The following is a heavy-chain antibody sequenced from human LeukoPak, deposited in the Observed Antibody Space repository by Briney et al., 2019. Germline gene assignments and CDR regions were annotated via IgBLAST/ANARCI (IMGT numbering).Heavy chain of an antibody. V-gene: IGHV3-23*01. CDR1: GFTFSSYA. D-gene: IGHD5-12*01. J-gene: IGHJ4*02. CDR3: AKDQAWLRFDY. Sequence: PGGSLRLSCAASGFTFSSYAMTWVRQAPGKGLEWVSVIIASGSSTYYADSAKGRFTISRDNSKNTLYLQMNSLRAEDTAVYYCAKDQAWLRFDYWGQGTLVTVSS. CDR2: IIASGSST.